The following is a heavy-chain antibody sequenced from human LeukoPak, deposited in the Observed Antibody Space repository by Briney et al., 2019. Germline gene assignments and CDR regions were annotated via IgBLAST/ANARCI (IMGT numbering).Heavy chain of an antibody. D-gene: IGHD3-10*01. J-gene: IGHJ4*02. Sequence: SGPTLVNPTQTLALTCTFSGFSLSTVGMCVSWVRQPPGKALEWLARIAWDDDKYYSTSLKTRLTISKDTSKNQVVLTMTNMDPVDTATYYCARETMVRDFDYWGQGTLVTVSS. CDR2: IAWDDDK. V-gene: IGHV2-70*11. CDR1: GFSLSTVGMC. CDR3: ARETMVRDFDY.